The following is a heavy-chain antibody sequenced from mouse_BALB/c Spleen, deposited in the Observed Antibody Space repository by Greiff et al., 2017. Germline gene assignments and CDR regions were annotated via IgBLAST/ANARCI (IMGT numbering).Heavy chain of an antibody. Sequence: EVKLQESGPGLVKTSQSLSLTCTVTGYSITSDYAWNWIRQFPGNKLEWMGYISYSGSTSYNPSLKSRISITRDTSKNQFFLQLNSVTTEDTATYYCARWDGHAMDYWGQGTSVTVSS. CDR1: GYSITSDYA. J-gene: IGHJ4*01. CDR2: ISYSGST. CDR3: ARWDGHAMDY. D-gene: IGHD4-1*01. V-gene: IGHV3-2*02.